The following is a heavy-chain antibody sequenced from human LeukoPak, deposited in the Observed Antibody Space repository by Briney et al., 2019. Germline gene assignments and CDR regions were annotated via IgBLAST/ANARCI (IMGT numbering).Heavy chain of an antibody. V-gene: IGHV4-34*01. CDR1: GGSFSGYY. CDR2: INHSGST. J-gene: IGHJ4*02. Sequence: SETLSLTCAVYGGSFSGYYWSWIRQPPGKGLEWIGEINHSGSTSYNPSLKSRVTISVDTSKNQFSLKLSSVTAADTAVYYYARGRARRWLQLGVCYFDYWGQGTLVTVSS. D-gene: IGHD5-24*01. CDR3: ARGRARRWLQLGVCYFDY.